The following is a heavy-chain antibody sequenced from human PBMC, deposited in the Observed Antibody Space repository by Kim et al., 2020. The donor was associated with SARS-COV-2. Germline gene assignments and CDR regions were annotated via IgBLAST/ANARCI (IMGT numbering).Heavy chain of an antibody. Sequence: ASVKVSCKASGYTFTSYGISWVRQAPGQGLEWMGWISAYNGNTNYAQKLQGRVTMTTDTSTSTAYMEQSSLRSHDTAVYYCARDIARPRATIFGVVNPQGACDIWGQGTMVTVSS. D-gene: IGHD3-3*01. CDR3: ARDIARPRATIFGVVNPQGACDI. J-gene: IGHJ3*02. CDR2: ISAYNGNT. V-gene: IGHV1-18*01. CDR1: GYTFTSYG.